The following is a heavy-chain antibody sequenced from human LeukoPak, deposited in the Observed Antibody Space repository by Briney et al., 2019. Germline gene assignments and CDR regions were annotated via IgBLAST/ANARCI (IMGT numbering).Heavy chain of an antibody. CDR3: ARGVGGYCSSTSCYGGNYYYMDV. CDR2: INPSGGST. J-gene: IGHJ6*03. D-gene: IGHD2-2*01. CDR1: GYTFTSYY. Sequence: ASVKVSCKASGYTFTSYYMHWVRQAPGQGLEWMGIINPSGGSTSYAQKFQGRVTMTRDTSTSTVYMELSSLRSEDTAVYYCARGVGGYCSSTSCYGGNYYYMDVWGKGATVTVSS. V-gene: IGHV1-46*01.